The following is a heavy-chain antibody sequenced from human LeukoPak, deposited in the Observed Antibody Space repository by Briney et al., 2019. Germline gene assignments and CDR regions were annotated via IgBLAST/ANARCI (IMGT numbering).Heavy chain of an antibody. D-gene: IGHD5-24*01. CDR1: GLLFSRYA. J-gene: IGHJ4*02. V-gene: IGHV3-23*01. Sequence: RGSLRLSCAASGLLFSRYAMTWVRQTPGKGLEWVSTITNNGDNTFYADSVKGRFTISRDNSKNTLYLQMNSLRVEDTAVYYCAKRDGYPSYHFDYWGQGTLVTVSS. CDR2: ITNNGDNT. CDR3: AKRDGYPSYHFDY.